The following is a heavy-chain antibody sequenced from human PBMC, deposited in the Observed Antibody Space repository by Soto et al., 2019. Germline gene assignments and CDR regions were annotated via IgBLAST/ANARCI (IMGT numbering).Heavy chain of an antibody. CDR2: IIPMYGTA. CDR3: ARGATPSPYRSNWKEDYFHYGMDV. CDR1: GGMFSNYA. Sequence: QVQPVQSGAEVKKPGSSVKVSCKASGGMFSNYAISWVRQAPGQGLEWMGGIIPMYGTANYAQTLQGTVTITADESTSTAYMELSSLRSEDTAVYYCARGATPSPYRSNWKEDYFHYGMDVWGQGTTVTVSS. J-gene: IGHJ6*02. V-gene: IGHV1-69*01. D-gene: IGHD6-13*01.